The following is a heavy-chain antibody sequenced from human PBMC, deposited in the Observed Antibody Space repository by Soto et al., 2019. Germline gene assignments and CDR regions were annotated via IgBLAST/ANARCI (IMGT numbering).Heavy chain of an antibody. Sequence: SGGSLSLSCAASGFAFSSYGMHWVRQAPGKGLEWVAVISYDGSNKYYADSVKGRFTISGDNSKNTLYLQMNSLRAEDTAVYYCAKGIGYYYDSSGYSTNDYWGQGTLVTVSS. J-gene: IGHJ4*02. CDR3: AKGIGYYYDSSGYSTNDY. V-gene: IGHV3-30*18. CDR2: ISYDGSNK. CDR1: GFAFSSYG. D-gene: IGHD3-22*01.